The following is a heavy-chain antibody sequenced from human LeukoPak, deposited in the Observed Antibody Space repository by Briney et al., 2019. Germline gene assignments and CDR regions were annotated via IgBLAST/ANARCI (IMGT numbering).Heavy chain of an antibody. D-gene: IGHD3-3*01. CDR2: LSGSGAGT. V-gene: IGHV3-23*01. Sequence: GGSLRLSCAASGFTFSDYASGWVRQAPGRGLEWVATLSGSGAGTYYSDSVQGRFTISRDNSKRTLFLQMNSLRAEDTAFYYCAKAELGVDTFFDYWGQGTLVTVSS. CDR1: GFTFSDYA. CDR3: AKAELGVDTFFDY. J-gene: IGHJ4*02.